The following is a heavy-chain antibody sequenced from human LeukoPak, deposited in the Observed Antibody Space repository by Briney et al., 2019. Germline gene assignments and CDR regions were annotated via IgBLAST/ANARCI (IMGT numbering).Heavy chain of an antibody. CDR3: AKSRSRYCSSSYYYYGMDV. D-gene: IGHD2-2*01. J-gene: IGHJ6*02. CDR1: GFTFSSYA. V-gene: IGHV3-23*01. CDR2: ISGSGGST. Sequence: GGSLRLSCAASGFTFSSYAMSWVRQAPGKGLEWVSAISGSGGSTYYADSVKGWFTISRDNSKNTLYLQMNSLRAEDTAVYYCAKSRSRYCSSSYYYYGMDVWGQGTTVTVSS.